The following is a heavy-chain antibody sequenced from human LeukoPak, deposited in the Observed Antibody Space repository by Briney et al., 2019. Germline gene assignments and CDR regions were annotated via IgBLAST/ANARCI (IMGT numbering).Heavy chain of an antibody. V-gene: IGHV3-30*02. J-gene: IGHJ4*02. CDR1: GFTFSSYS. D-gene: IGHD6-19*01. Sequence: GSLRLSCAASGFTFSSYSMNWVRQAPGKGLEWVAFIRYDGSNKYYADSVKGRFTISRDNSKNTLYLQMNSLRAEDTAVYYCAKDDLGLGSGWYANYFDYWGQGTLVTVSS. CDR3: AKDDLGLGSGWYANYFDY. CDR2: IRYDGSNK.